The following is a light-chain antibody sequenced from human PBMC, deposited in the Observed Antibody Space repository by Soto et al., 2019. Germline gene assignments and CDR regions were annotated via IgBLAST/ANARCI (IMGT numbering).Light chain of an antibody. CDR2: DVS. Sequence: QSALTQPASVSGSPGQSITISCTGTSADVGAYNSVSWCQHHPGKAPKLIIYDVSSRSSGVSSRFSGSKSDNTASLTISGLQADDEADYYCKSYTSRRTYVFGTGTKLTVL. V-gene: IGLV2-14*03. J-gene: IGLJ1*01. CDR3: KSYTSRRTYV. CDR1: SADVGAYNS.